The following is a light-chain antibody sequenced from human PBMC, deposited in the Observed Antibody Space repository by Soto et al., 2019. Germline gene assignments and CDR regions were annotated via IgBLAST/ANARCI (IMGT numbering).Light chain of an antibody. CDR3: SSYSTSGARV. V-gene: IGLV2-14*01. CDR2: DVS. CDR1: SSDVGGYNY. Sequence: QSALTQPASVSGSPGQSITVSCTGTSSDVGGYNYVSWYQQHPGEAPKLMIYDVSNRPSGVSNRLSGSKSGNTASLTISGLQAEDEADYYCSSYSTSGARVFGGGTKLTVL. J-gene: IGLJ3*02.